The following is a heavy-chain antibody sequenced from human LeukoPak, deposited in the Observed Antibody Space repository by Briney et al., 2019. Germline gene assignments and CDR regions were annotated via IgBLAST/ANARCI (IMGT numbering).Heavy chain of an antibody. CDR3: WKSRNLVY. D-gene: IGHD1-7*01. CDR1: DFTFA. Sequence: PGGSLRLSCVVSDFTFAVSCVRQAPGKGLEWISTINGRGDDSFHADSVKGRFTISRDNSKYTQYLQLNSLRAADTAVYYCWKSRNLVYGGQGPLVTVSS. V-gene: IGHV3-23*01. CDR2: INGRGDDS. J-gene: IGHJ4*02.